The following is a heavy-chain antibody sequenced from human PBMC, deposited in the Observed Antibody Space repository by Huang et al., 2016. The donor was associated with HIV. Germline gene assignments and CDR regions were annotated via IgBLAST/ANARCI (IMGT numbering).Heavy chain of an antibody. CDR1: GGSFSGYH. D-gene: IGHD3-22*01. V-gene: IGHV4-34*01. Sequence: QVHLQQWGAGLLKPTETLSLTCAVYGGSFSGYHWSWIRQSPGKGLEWIGEINHRGDTNYNPSLRSRVTLTGDTLRNQFSLKLKSVTAADTAIYYCARDVNFYDRSGYSSPYWYFDLWGRGALVTVSS. J-gene: IGHJ2*01. CDR2: INHRGDT. CDR3: ARDVNFYDRSGYSSPYWYFDL.